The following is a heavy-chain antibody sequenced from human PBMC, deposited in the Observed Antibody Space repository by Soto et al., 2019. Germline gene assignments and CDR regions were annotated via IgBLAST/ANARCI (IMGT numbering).Heavy chain of an antibody. CDR2: IIPIFGTA. Sequence: QVQLVQSGAEVRKPGSSVKVSCKASGGTFGRHAISWVRQAPGQGLEWMGGIIPIFGTAKHAQKFQGRVTIIADESTSTAYMELSSLRSEDTAIYYCARGWGYDSSDYYYAYWGQGTLLIVSS. V-gene: IGHV1-69*01. CDR3: ARGWGYDSSDYYYAY. CDR1: GGTFGRHA. D-gene: IGHD3-22*01. J-gene: IGHJ4*02.